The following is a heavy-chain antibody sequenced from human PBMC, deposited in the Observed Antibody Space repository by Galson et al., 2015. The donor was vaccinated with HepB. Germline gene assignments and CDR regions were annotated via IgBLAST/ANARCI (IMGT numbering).Heavy chain of an antibody. CDR3: AKAGSQWLVPNWVFDY. D-gene: IGHD6-19*01. J-gene: IGHJ4*02. V-gene: IGHV3-23*01. CDR2: ISGSGGST. CDR1: GFTFSSYA. Sequence: SLRLSCAASGFTFSSYAMSWVRQAPGEGLEWVSAISGSGGSTYYADFVKGRFTISRDNSKNTLYLQMNSLRAEDTAVYYCAKAGSQWLVPNWVFDYWGQGTLVTVSS.